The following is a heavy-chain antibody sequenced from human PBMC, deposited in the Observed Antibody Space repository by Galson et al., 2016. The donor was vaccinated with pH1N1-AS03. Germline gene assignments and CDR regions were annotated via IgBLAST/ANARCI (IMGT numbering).Heavy chain of an antibody. V-gene: IGHV3-23*01. CDR3: AKDVFGWAFDV. J-gene: IGHJ3*01. CDR1: GFSARANA. CDR2: LDGGGDGT. Sequence: SLRLSCAASGFSARANAMSWVRQAPGKGLEWVASLDGGGDGTHYAGAVRGRFTISRDTSENTVYLQMNSLRAEDTALYYCAKDVFGWAFDVWGQGTMVTVSS. D-gene: IGHD3-10*01.